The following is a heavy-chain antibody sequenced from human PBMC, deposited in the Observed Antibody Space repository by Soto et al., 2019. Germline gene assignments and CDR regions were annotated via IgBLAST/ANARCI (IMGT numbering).Heavy chain of an antibody. D-gene: IGHD3-10*01. CDR2: IFFNGIT. J-gene: IGHJ5*02. CDR1: GGSISSYY. CDR3: ARGGGSGSYAINWFDP. V-gene: IGHV4-59*01. Sequence: NPSETLSLTCTVYGGSISSYYWTWIRQPPGKGLEWIGYIFFNGITNYNPSLKSRVTMSVDTSKNQFSLKLTSVTAADTAVYYCARGGGSGSYAINWFDPWGQGTLVTVSS.